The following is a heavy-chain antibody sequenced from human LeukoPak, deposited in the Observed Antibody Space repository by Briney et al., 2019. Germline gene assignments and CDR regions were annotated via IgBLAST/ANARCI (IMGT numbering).Heavy chain of an antibody. V-gene: IGHV3-7*03. CDR2: IKQDGSEK. D-gene: IGHD3-16*01. Sequence: PGGSLRLSCAASGFTFSSYWRSWVRQAPGKGLEWVANIKQDGSEKYYVDSVKGRFTISRDNAKNSLYLQMNSLRAEDTAVYYCARVRDPTLGYYGMDVWGQGTTVTVSS. CDR1: GFTFSSYW. J-gene: IGHJ6*02. CDR3: ARVRDPTLGYYGMDV.